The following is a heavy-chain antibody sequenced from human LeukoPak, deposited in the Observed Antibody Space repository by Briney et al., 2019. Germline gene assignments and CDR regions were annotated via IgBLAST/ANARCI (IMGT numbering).Heavy chain of an antibody. CDR1: GGSISSSSYY. CDR2: IYYSGST. J-gene: IGHJ4*02. D-gene: IGHD6-19*01. Sequence: SETLSLTCTVSGGSISSSSYYWGWIRQPPGKGLEWIGSIYYSGSTYYNPSLKSRVTISVDTSKNQFSLKLSSVTAADTAVYYCARTYSSGHDWGQGTLVTVSS. V-gene: IGHV4-39*01. CDR3: ARTYSSGHD.